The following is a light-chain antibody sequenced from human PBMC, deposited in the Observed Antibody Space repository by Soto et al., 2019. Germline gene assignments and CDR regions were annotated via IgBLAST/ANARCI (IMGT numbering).Light chain of an antibody. CDR1: QSVSSSY. CDR3: QHTVT. V-gene: IGKV3-20*01. Sequence: EIVLTQSPGTLSLSPGERATLSCRASQSVSSSYLAWYQQKPGQAPRLLIYGASSRATGIPVRFSGSGSGTDFTLTISRLEPEDFAVYYFQHTVTFGGGTKVEIK. CDR2: GAS. J-gene: IGKJ4*01.